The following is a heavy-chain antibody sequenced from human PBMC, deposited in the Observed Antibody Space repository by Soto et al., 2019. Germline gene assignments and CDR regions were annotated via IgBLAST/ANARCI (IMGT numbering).Heavy chain of an antibody. Sequence: VGSQSLSCAASGFNFRSYAMSWVRQTPGKGLEWVSVISGSGSSTYSADSVKGRFTISRDNSKKTLYVQMNSLRAEDTAVYYCAKMSDFWSGSPTYHFDYWGQGTQVTVSS. J-gene: IGHJ4*02. CDR3: AKMSDFWSGSPTYHFDY. D-gene: IGHD3-3*01. CDR1: GFNFRSYA. CDR2: ISGSGSST. V-gene: IGHV3-23*01.